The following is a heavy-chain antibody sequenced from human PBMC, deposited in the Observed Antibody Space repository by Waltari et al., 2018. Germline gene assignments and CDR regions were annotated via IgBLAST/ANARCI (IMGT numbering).Heavy chain of an antibody. CDR2: IYTSGST. V-gene: IGHV4-61*09. CDR1: GGSISSGSYY. J-gene: IGHJ2*01. CDR3: ARDRTGRYFDL. Sequence: QVQLQESGPGLVKPSQTLSLTCTVSGGSISSGSYYWSWIRQPAGKGLEWIGYIYTSGSTNYNPSLKRRVTISVDTSKNQFSLKLSSVTAADTAVYYCARDRTGRYFDLWGRGTLVTVSS.